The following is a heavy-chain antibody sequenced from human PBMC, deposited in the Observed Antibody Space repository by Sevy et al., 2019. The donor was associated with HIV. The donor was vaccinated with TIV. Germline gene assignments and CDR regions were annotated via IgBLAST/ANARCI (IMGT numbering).Heavy chain of an antibody. CDR3: TRWSGSQSIFDY. J-gene: IGHJ4*02. D-gene: IGHD1-26*01. Sequence: GGSLRLSCTASGFTFGDYPMSWVRQAPGKGLEWISFFKSRNHGGTTENAASVKGRFTMSRDDSKSIAYLQMNNLKTEVTAVYYCTRWSGSQSIFDYWGQGTLVTVSS. CDR1: GFTFGDYP. V-gene: IGHV3-49*04. CDR2: FKSRNHGGTT.